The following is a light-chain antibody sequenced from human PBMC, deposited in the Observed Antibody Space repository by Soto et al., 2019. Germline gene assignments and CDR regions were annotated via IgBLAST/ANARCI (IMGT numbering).Light chain of an antibody. CDR3: QHYDDVLVT. CDR2: DAS. V-gene: IGKV1-33*01. J-gene: IGKJ4*01. CDR1: QDISVY. Sequence: DIQLTQSPSSLSASVGETVTVTCQASQDISVYLNWYQEKPGKAPTLLIYDASNLKTGAPSRFSGLGSGTHFTLTISNLQPEDIATYFCQHYDDVLVTFGGGTKVDIK.